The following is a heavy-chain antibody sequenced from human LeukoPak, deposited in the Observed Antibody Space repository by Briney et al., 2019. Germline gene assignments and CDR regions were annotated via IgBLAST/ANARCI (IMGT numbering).Heavy chain of an antibody. V-gene: IGHV1-69*01. J-gene: IGHJ6*03. Sequence: SVKVSCKASGGTFSSYAISWVRQSPGQGLEWMGGIIPIFGTANYAQKFQGRVTITADESTSTAYMELSSLRSEDTAVYYCASSNDGYYYYYMDVWGQGTMVTVSS. D-gene: IGHD4-11*01. CDR1: GGTFSSYA. CDR2: IIPIFGTA. CDR3: ASSNDGYYYYYMDV.